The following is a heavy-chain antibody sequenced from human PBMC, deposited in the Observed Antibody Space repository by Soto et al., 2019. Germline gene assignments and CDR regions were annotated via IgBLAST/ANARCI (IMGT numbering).Heavy chain of an antibody. CDR2: IIPIFGTA. CDR1: GGTFSSYA. J-gene: IGHJ5*02. Sequence: QVQLVQSGAEAKKPGSSVKVSCKASGGTFSSYAISWVRQAPGQGLEWMGGIIPIFGTANYAQKFQGRVTITADESTSPAYMEMSSLRSEDTAVYYCAREVGATLAWFDPWCQGTLVTVSS. D-gene: IGHD1-26*01. CDR3: AREVGATLAWFDP. V-gene: IGHV1-69*01.